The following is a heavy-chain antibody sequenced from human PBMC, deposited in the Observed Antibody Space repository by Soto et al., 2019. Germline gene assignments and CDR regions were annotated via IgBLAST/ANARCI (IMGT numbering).Heavy chain of an antibody. D-gene: IGHD5-12*01. CDR3: AKSPRGEMATD. J-gene: IGHJ4*02. V-gene: IGHV1-18*01. CDR2: INTYNGMT. CDR1: GSTFINYH. Sequence: QVQLVQSGGEVKKPGASVTVSCKASGSTFINYHITWVRQAPGQGLEWMAWINTYNGMTDYAQRFQGRVTMTRDTSTGTAYLELRNLGSDDTAVYFCAKSPRGEMATDWGQGTLVTVSS.